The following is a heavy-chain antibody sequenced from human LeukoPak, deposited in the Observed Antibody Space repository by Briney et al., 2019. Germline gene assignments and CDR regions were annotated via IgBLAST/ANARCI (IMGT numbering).Heavy chain of an antibody. V-gene: IGHV1-2*02. D-gene: IGHD3-22*01. CDR2: INPNSGGT. Sequence: ASAKVSCKASGYTFTGYCMHWVRQAPGQGLEWMGWINPNSGGTDYAQKFQGRVTMTRDTSISTAYMELSRLRSDDTAVYYCARGRDSSGYYPYWGQGTLVTVSS. J-gene: IGHJ4*02. CDR3: ARGRDSSGYYPY. CDR1: GYTFTGYC.